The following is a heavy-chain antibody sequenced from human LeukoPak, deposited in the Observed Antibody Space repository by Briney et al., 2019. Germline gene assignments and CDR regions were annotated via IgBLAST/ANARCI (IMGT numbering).Heavy chain of an antibody. CDR2: ISSNGGST. J-gene: IGHJ4*02. CDR1: VFTFSSYA. CDR3: ARSLYCTNGVCSQALFDY. V-gene: IGHV3-64*01. Sequence: GGSLRLSCAASVFTFSSYAMHWVRQAPGKGLEYVSAISSNGGSTYYANSVKGRFTISRDNSKNTLYLQMGSLRAEDMAVYYCARSLYCTNGVCSQALFDYWGQGTLVTVSS. D-gene: IGHD2-8*01.